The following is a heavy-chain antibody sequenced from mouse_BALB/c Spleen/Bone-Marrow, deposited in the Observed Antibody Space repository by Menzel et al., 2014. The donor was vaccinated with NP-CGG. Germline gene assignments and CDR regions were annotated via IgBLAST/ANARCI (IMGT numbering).Heavy chain of an antibody. J-gene: IGHJ2*01. D-gene: IGHD3-2*02. CDR3: TRRPLQANSYFDC. V-gene: IGHV5-6*02. Sequence: DVMLVESGGDLVKPGGSLKLSCVASGFTFSSYGMSWVRQTPDKRLEWVATISSGSSSTYYPASVKGRFTISRDNAKSTLYLQMSSLNSEDTAMYYCTRRPLQANSYFDCWGQGTTLTVSS. CDR2: ISSGSSST. CDR1: GFTFSSYG.